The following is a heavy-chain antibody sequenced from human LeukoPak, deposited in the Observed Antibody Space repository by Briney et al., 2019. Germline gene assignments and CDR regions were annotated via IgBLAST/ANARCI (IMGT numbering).Heavy chain of an antibody. V-gene: IGHV1-46*01. CDR3: ARANMVRGVGSFFDRNWFDP. CDR1: GYTFTSYY. D-gene: IGHD3-10*01. J-gene: IGHJ5*02. CDR2: INPSGGST. Sequence: ASVKVSCKASGYTFTSYYMHWVRQAPGQGLEWMGIINPSGGSTSYARKFQGRVTMTRDTSTSTVYMELSSLRSEDTAVYYCARANMVRGVGSFFDRNWFDPWGQGTLVTVSS.